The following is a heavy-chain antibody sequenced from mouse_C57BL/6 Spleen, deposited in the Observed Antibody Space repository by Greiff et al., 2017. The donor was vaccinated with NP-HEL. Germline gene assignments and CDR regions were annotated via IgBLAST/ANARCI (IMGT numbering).Heavy chain of an antibody. CDR2: ISAGGSYT. Sequence: EVMLVESGGGLVKPGGSLKLSCAASGFTFSSYAMSWVRQTPEKRLEWVATISAGGSYTYYPDNVKGRFTISRDNAKNNLYLQLSQLKSEDTAMYYCARDAIYYYGSSFAWFAYWGQGTLVTVSA. V-gene: IGHV5-4*01. D-gene: IGHD1-1*01. J-gene: IGHJ3*01. CDR1: GFTFSSYA. CDR3: ARDAIYYYGSSFAWFAY.